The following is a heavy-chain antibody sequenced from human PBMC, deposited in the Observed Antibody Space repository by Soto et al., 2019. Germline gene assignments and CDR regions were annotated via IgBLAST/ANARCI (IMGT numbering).Heavy chain of an antibody. CDR3: AGGLGVVWIVVAADALDI. CDR1: GYTFTSYA. Sequence: QVQLVQSGAEVKKPGASVKVSCKASGYTFTSYAMHWVRQAPGQRLEWMGWINAGNGDTKYSQKFQGRVTITRDTSASTAYRGLSSLRSVDTAVYCWAGGLGVVWIVVAADALDIWGQGTMVTVSS. D-gene: IGHD3-22*01. J-gene: IGHJ3*02. CDR2: INAGNGDT. V-gene: IGHV1-3*01.